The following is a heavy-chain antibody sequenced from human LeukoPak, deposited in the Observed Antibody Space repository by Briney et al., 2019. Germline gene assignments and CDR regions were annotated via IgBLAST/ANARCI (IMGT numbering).Heavy chain of an antibody. Sequence: GASVKVSCKASGYTFSDNYMHWVRPAPGQGLEWMGWIYPKTGGTNSAQKFQGRLTMTRDTSISTVYMELSRLTSDDTAVYYCAREIWHYAQWGQGTHVTVSS. CDR2: IYPKTGGT. V-gene: IGHV1-2*02. J-gene: IGHJ4*02. CDR3: AREIWHYAQ. CDR1: GYTFSDNY. D-gene: IGHD1-7*01.